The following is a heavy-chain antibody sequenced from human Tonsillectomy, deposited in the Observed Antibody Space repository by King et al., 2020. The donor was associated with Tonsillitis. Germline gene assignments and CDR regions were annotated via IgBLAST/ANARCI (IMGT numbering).Heavy chain of an antibody. CDR2: IYHSGST. D-gene: IGHD3-16*02. Sequence: QLQESGPGLVKPSGTLSLTCAVSGGSISSSNWWRWVRQPPGKGLEWIGEIYHSGSTNYNPSLKSRVTISVDKSKNQFSLKLNSVTAADTAVYYCAKNLPGVWGSYRIFDYWGQGTLVTVSS. V-gene: IGHV4-4*02. J-gene: IGHJ4*02. CDR3: AKNLPGVWGSYRIFDY. CDR1: GGSISSSNW.